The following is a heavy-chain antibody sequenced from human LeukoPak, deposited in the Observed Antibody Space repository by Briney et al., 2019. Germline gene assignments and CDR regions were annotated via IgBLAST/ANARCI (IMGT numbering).Heavy chain of an antibody. Sequence: ASVKVSCKASGYTFTRYYMPWVRQAPGQGLEWMGIVNPSGGSTNYAQKFQGRVTITADESTSTAYMELSSLRSEHTAVYYCAVGIAAPYWGQGTLVTVSS. CDR3: AVGIAAPY. CDR1: GYTFTRYY. J-gene: IGHJ4*02. CDR2: VNPSGGST. V-gene: IGHV1-46*01. D-gene: IGHD6-13*01.